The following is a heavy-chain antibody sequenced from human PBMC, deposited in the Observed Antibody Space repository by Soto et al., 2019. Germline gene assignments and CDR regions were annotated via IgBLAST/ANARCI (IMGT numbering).Heavy chain of an antibody. J-gene: IGHJ5*02. V-gene: IGHV4-4*07. CDR3: VRDGTKTLRDWFDP. CDR1: GASIRGFY. CDR2: IYATGTT. D-gene: IGHD1-1*01. Sequence: QVQLQESGPGLVKPSETLSLTCTVSGASIRGFYWSWIRKSAGKGLEGIGRIYATGTTDYNPSLKSRVMMSVDTSKKQFSLKLRSVTAADTAVYYCVRDGTKTLRDWFDPWGQGISVTVSS.